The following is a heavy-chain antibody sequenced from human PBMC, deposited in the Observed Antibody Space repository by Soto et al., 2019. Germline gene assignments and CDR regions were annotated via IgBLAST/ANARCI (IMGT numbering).Heavy chain of an antibody. J-gene: IGHJ5*02. CDR3: AHRGYGDYPRDNWFDP. CDR1: GFSLNTGGAG. V-gene: IGHV2-5*01. Sequence: QITLRESGPTLVKPTQTLTLTCTFSGFSLNTGGAGVGWIRQSPGKALEWLALIYWNEDKRYSPSLKSRLTITKDTSKNQVALTMTNMDPVDTATYYCAHRGYGDYPRDNWFDPWGQGTLVTVSS. D-gene: IGHD4-17*01. CDR2: IYWNEDK.